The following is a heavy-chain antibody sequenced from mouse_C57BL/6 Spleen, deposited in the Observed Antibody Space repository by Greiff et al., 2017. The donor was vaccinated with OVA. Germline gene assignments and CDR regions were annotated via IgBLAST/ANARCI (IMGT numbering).Heavy chain of an antibody. CDR2: IYPGDGDT. CDR3: ARYDYDYYAMDY. D-gene: IGHD2-4*01. J-gene: IGHJ4*01. Sequence: QVQLQQSGPELVKPGASVKISCKASGYAFSSSWMNWVKQRPGKGLEWIGRIYPGDGDTNYNGKFKGKATLTADKSSSTAYIQLSSLTSEDSAVYFCARYDYDYYAMDYWGQGTSVTVSS. CDR1: GYAFSSSW. V-gene: IGHV1-82*01.